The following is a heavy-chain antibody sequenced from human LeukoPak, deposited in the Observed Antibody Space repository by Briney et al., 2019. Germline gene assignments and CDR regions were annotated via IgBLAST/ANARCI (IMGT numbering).Heavy chain of an antibody. J-gene: IGHJ4*01. Sequence: ASVKVSCKASGYTFTSYYMHWVRQAPGQGLEWMGIISPSGGSTSYAQKFQGRVTMTRDMSTSTVYMELSSLRSEDTAVYYCARDQGSASGYPYYFDYWGQGTLVTVSS. CDR3: ARDQGSASGYPYYFDY. CDR2: ISPSGGST. V-gene: IGHV1-46*01. CDR1: GYTFTSYY. D-gene: IGHD3-22*01.